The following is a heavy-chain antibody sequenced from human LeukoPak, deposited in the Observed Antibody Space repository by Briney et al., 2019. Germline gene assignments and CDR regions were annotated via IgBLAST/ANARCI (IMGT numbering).Heavy chain of an antibody. V-gene: IGHV4-59*01. D-gene: IGHD6-19*01. CDR3: ARGVLGGSGWYDVPFAY. Sequence: SETLSLTCTVSGGSINNYYWSWLRQSPGKGLEWIGFIYYSGNTNYNPSLNSRVTMSVDTSKNHFSLKLSSVTAADTAVYYCARGVLGGSGWYDVPFAYWGQGTLVTVSS. J-gene: IGHJ4*02. CDR2: IYYSGNT. CDR1: GGSINNYY.